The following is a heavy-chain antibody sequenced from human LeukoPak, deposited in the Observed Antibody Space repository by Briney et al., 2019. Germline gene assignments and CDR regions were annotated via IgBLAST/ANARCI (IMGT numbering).Heavy chain of an antibody. CDR1: GYSISRGYY. Sequence: SETLSLTCSVSGYSISRGYYWGWIRQPPGKGLEWIGSIYHSGSTYYNPSLKSRVTISLDTSKNQFSLKLSSVTAADTAVYYCAREGSDWNRNYYYYYYMDVWGKGTTVTVSS. V-gene: IGHV4-38-2*02. CDR3: AREGSDWNRNYYYYYYMDV. CDR2: IYHSGST. J-gene: IGHJ6*03. D-gene: IGHD1-1*01.